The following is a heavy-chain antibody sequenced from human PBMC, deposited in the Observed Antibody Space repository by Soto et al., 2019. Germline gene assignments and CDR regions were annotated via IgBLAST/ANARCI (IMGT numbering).Heavy chain of an antibody. V-gene: IGHV1-18*01. D-gene: IGHD6-6*01. CDR1: GYTFITYG. CDR2: ISSYNGNT. Sequence: ASVKVSCKASGYTFITYGISWVRQATGQGLEWMGWISSYNGNTNYAQKLQGRVTMTTDTSTTTAYMELRSLRSDDTAVYYCARDRPTSSIRARDYYYAMDVWGQGTTVTVSS. J-gene: IGHJ6*02. CDR3: ARDRPTSSIRARDYYYAMDV.